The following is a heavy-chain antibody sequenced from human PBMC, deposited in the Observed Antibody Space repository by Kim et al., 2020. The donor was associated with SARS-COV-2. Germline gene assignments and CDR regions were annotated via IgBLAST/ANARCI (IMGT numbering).Heavy chain of an antibody. D-gene: IGHD3-9*01. CDR3: ATTDLIDLRYFDWLSLAYYGMDV. Sequence: SETLSLTCTVSGGSISSSSYYWGWIRQPPGKGLEWIGSIYYSGSTYYNPSLKSRVTISVDTSKNQFSLKLSSVTAADTAVYYCATTDLIDLRYFDWLSLAYYGMDVWGQGTTVTVSS. CDR2: IYYSGST. V-gene: IGHV4-39*01. CDR1: GGSISSSSYY. J-gene: IGHJ6*02.